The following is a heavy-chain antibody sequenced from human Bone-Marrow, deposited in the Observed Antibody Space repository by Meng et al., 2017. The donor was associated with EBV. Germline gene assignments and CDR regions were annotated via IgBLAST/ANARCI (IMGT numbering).Heavy chain of an antibody. CDR2: INSDGSST. V-gene: IGHV3-74*01. D-gene: IGHD3-10*01. CDR3: ASPMVQGVT. J-gene: IGHJ5*02. CDR1: GFTFSSYW. Sequence: DVQLVDSGGGLVQPGGYLRLSCAASGFTFSSYWMHRVRQAPGKWLVWVSRINSDGSSTSYADSVKGRFTISRDNAKNTLYLQMNSLRAEDTAVYYCASPMVQGVTWGQGTLVTVSS.